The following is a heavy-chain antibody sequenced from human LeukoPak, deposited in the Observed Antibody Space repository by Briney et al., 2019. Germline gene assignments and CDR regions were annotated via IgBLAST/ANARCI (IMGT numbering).Heavy chain of an antibody. D-gene: IGHD6-19*01. V-gene: IGHV1-2*02. Sequence: GASVKVSCKASGYTFTGYYMHWVRQAPGQGLEWMGWINPNSGGTNYAQKFQGRVTMTRDTSISTAYMELSRLRSDDTAVYYCARDPLQYSSGWYYVSAGSGFDPWGRGTLVTVSS. CDR2: INPNSGGT. J-gene: IGHJ5*02. CDR3: ARDPLQYSSGWYYVSAGSGFDP. CDR1: GYTFTGYY.